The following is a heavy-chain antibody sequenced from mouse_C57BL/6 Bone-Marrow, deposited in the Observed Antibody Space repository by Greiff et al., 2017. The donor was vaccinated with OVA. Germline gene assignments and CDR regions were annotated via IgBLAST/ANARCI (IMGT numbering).Heavy chain of an antibody. J-gene: IGHJ1*03. Sequence: EVQVVESGGDLVKPGGSLKLSCAASGFTFSSYGMSWVRQTPDKRLEWVATISSGGSYTYYPDSVKGRFTISRDNAKNTLYLQMSSLKSEDTAMYYCASPIYYDYGGYWYFDVWGTGTTVTVAS. CDR1: GFTFSSYG. CDR3: ASPIYYDYGGYWYFDV. CDR2: ISSGGSYT. V-gene: IGHV5-6*01. D-gene: IGHD2-4*01.